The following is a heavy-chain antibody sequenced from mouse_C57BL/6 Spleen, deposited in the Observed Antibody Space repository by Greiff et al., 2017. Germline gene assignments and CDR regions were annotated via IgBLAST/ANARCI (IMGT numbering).Heavy chain of an antibody. Sequence: QVQLQQSGAELARPGASVKMSCKASGYTFTSYTMHWVKQRPGQGLEWIGYINPSSGYTKYNQKFKDKATLTADKSSSTAYMQLSSLTSEDSAVYYGARSDDGYYRYAMDYWGQGTSVTVSS. J-gene: IGHJ4*01. V-gene: IGHV1-4*01. CDR2: INPSSGYT. CDR3: ARSDDGYYRYAMDY. D-gene: IGHD2-3*01. CDR1: GYTFTSYT.